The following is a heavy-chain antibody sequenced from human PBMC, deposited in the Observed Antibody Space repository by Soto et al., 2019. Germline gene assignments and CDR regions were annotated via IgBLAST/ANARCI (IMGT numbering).Heavy chain of an antibody. CDR3: AKLAGYCSGTSCYGHYAMDV. D-gene: IGHD2-2*01. CDR1: SCSMSSSLNP. CDR2: INYSGRT. V-gene: IGHV4-39*01. J-gene: IGHJ6*02. Sequence: PSETLSLTCITSSCSMSSSLNPWGWIRQPPGKGLEWTGNINYSGRTYYNPSLQSRLTISVDSSNNQFFLTLSSVTAADTAVYYCAKLAGYCSGTSCYGHYAMDVWGQGTRVTVSS.